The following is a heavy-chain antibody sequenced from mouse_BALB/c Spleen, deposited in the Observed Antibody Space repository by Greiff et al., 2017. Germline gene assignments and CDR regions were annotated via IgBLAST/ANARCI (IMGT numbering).Heavy chain of an antibody. Sequence: VQLQQSGAELVRPGALVKLSCKASGFNIKDYYMHWVKQRPEQGLEWIGWIDPENGNTIYDPKFQGKASITADTSSNTAYLQLSSLTSEDTAVYYCARDGNYDFDDWGQGTTLTVSS. CDR2: IDPENGNT. J-gene: IGHJ2*01. V-gene: IGHV14-1*02. D-gene: IGHD2-1*01. CDR3: ARDGNYDFDD. CDR1: GFNIKDYY.